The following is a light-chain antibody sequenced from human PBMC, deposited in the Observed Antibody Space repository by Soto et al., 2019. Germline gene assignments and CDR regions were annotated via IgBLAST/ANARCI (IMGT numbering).Light chain of an antibody. J-gene: IGLJ2*01. V-gene: IGLV1-44*01. CDR2: SNG. CDR1: FSNIGSNT. CDR3: AAWDDSLNGVI. Sequence: QSVLTQPPSASGTPGQRVTISCSGSFSNIGSNTINWYQHLPGTAPKLLIYSNGQRPSGVPDRFSGSKSGTSASLAISGLRSDDEADYYCAAWDDSLNGVIFGGGTKLTVL.